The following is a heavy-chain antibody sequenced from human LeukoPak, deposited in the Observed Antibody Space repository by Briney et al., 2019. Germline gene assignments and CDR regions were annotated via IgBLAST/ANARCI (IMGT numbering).Heavy chain of an antibody. CDR2: ISISSSSI. J-gene: IGHJ6*02. V-gene: IGHV3-48*01. CDR1: GFTFSSYS. Sequence: PGGSLRLSCAASGFTFSSYSMHWVRQAPGKGLEWVSYISISSSSIYYADSVKGRFTISRDNSKNTVFLQMNSLRAEDTAVYYCARDRHPDGMDVWGQGTTVTVSS. CDR3: ARDRHPDGMDV.